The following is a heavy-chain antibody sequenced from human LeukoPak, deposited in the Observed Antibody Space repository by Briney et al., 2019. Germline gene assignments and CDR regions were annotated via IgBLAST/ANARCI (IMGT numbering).Heavy chain of an antibody. CDR3: ARDQDRDGYTSPFDY. D-gene: IGHD5-24*01. CDR1: GFTVSSNY. Sequence: GGSLRLSCAASGFTVSSNYMSWVRQAPGKGLEWVSDIYSGGSTYYADSVKGRFTISRDNSKNTLYLQMNSLRAEDTAVYYCARDQDRDGYTSPFDYWGQGSLVTVSS. V-gene: IGHV3-53*01. J-gene: IGHJ4*02. CDR2: IYSGGST.